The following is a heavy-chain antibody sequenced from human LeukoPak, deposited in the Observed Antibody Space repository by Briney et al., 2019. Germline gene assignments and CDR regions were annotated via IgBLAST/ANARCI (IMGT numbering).Heavy chain of an antibody. CDR2: ISYDEKNM. J-gene: IGHJ4*02. CDR3: ASYDILTGYHSPFDY. Sequence: GGSLRLSCAASGFTFSSYGMHWVRQAPGKGLEWVAVISYDEKNMYYADSVKGRFTISRVNSQNTLYLQMNSLRVEDTGVYYCASYDILTGYHSPFDYWGQGSLVTVSS. V-gene: IGHV3-30*03. D-gene: IGHD3-9*01. CDR1: GFTFSSYG.